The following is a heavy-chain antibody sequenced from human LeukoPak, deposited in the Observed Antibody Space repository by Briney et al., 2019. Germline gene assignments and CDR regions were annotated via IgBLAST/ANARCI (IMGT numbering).Heavy chain of an antibody. CDR1: GGCISSSSYY. CDR3: ARHEWELRGRAFDI. Sequence: SSETLSVTCIVSGGCISSSSYYLGWIRQPPGKRLEWIGSIYYSGSTYYNPSLKSRVTISVDTSKKQFSLKLSSVTAADTAVYYSARHEWELRGRAFDIWGQGTMVTVSS. J-gene: IGHJ3*02. V-gene: IGHV4-39*01. D-gene: IGHD1-26*01. CDR2: IYYSGST.